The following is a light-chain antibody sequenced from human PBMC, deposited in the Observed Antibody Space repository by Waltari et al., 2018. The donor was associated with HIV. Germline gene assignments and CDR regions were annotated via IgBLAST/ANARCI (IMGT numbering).Light chain of an antibody. CDR3: LQGTQYPHT. Sequence: EIVMTQIPLSSPFILRQPASIPCSSSPSLLHSDGNTYLSLLHQSPGQPPRLLIYRISNRVSGVRDRFSGSGAGTDFTLKIRSVEAEDIGVYYCLQGTQYPHTFGQGTKLEIK. CDR1: PSLLHSDGNTY. CDR2: RIS. J-gene: IGKJ2*01. V-gene: IGKV2-24*01.